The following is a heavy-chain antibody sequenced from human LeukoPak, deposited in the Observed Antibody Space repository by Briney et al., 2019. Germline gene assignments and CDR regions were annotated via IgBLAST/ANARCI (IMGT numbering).Heavy chain of an antibody. Sequence: PSETLSLTCTVSGGSISSYYWSWIRQPPGKGLEWIGYIYYSGSTNYNPSLKSRVTISVDTSKNQFSLKLSSVTAADTAVYYCARQPLSSSWPDWGQGTLVTVSS. V-gene: IGHV4-59*01. CDR1: GGSISSYY. CDR3: ARQPLSSSWPD. D-gene: IGHD6-13*01. J-gene: IGHJ4*02. CDR2: IYYSGST.